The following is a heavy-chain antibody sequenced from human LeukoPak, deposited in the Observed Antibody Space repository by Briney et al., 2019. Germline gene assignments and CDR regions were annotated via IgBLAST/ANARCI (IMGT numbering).Heavy chain of an antibody. CDR1: GGSMNTYF. V-gene: IGHV4-59*08. D-gene: IGHD1-26*01. Sequence: PSETLSLTCTVSGGSMNTYFWSWIRQPPGKGLEWIGHIHYSGSTTHNPSLKSRVTISVDVSKNQFSLKLSSVTAADTAVYYCARHKTGGTYPLDYWGQGTLVTVSS. CDR2: IHYSGST. CDR3: ARHKTGGTYPLDY. J-gene: IGHJ4*02.